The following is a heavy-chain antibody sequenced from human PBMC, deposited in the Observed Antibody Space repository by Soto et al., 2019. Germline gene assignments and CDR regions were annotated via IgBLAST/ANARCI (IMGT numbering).Heavy chain of an antibody. CDR2: ISSRSTNT. Sequence: GGSLRLSCEDSGFTFSSYTMNWVRRAPGKGLEWVSSISSRSTNTHYADSVRGRFTISRDNAKRSLYLQMNSLRAEDTAVYYCARGPLYYFDYWGQGTLVTVS. CDR1: GFTFSSYT. CDR3: ARGPLYYFDY. J-gene: IGHJ4*02. V-gene: IGHV3-21*01.